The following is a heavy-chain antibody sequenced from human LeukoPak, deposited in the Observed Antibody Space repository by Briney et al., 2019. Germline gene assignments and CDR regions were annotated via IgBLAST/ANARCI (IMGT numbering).Heavy chain of an antibody. CDR2: INPSGGST. D-gene: IGHD3-10*01. J-gene: IGHJ3*02. CDR3: ARDLYGSGRSDAFDI. CDR1: GYTFTSYY. V-gene: IGHV1-46*01. Sequence: ASVKVSCKASGYTFTSYYMHWVRQAPGQGLEWMGIINPSGGSTSYAQKFQGRVTMTRDMSTSTVYMELSSLRSEDTAVYYCARDLYGSGRSDAFDIWGQGTMATVSS.